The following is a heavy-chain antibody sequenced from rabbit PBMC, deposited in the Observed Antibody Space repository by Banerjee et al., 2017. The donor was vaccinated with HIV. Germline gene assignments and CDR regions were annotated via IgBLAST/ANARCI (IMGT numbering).Heavy chain of an antibody. J-gene: IGHJ4*01. CDR1: GFSFSDRDV. V-gene: IGHV1S45*01. CDR3: TRDDGSGHYIDGYFNL. Sequence: QEQLVESGGGLVKPEGSLKLSCTASGFSFSDRDVMCWVRQAPGKGLEWIGCINTATGKDVYASWAKGRFTISTTSSTTVTLQVTSLTAADTATYFCTRDDGSGHYIDGYFNLWGQGTLVTVS. CDR2: INTATGKD. D-gene: IGHD1-1*01.